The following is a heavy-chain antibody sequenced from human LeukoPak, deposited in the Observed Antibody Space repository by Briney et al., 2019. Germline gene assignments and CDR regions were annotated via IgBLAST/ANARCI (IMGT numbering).Heavy chain of an antibody. CDR1: GYTFTSYG. J-gene: IGHJ4*02. CDR2: ISAYNGNT. CDR3: ARVKRYGSGTTGGDY. D-gene: IGHD3-10*01. V-gene: IGHV1-18*01. Sequence: GASVKVSCKASGYTFTSYGISWVRQAPGQGLEWMGWISAYNGNTNYAQKLQGRVTMTTDTSTSTAYMELRSLRSDDTAVYYCARVKRYGSGTTGGDYWGQGTLVTVSS.